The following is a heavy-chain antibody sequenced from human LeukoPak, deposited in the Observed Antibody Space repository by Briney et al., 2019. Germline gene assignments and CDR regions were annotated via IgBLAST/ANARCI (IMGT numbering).Heavy chain of an antibody. Sequence: PGGSLRLSCAASGFSFTNAWMSWVRQAPGKGREWVGHIKSRTDGGTTDYAAPVKDRFTISRDDSQDTLYLQMNSLKTEDIAVYYCATEYYGAYNYWGQGTLVTVSS. CDR3: ATEYYGAYNY. CDR2: IKSRTDGGTT. D-gene: IGHD4-17*01. J-gene: IGHJ4*02. CDR1: GFSFTNAW. V-gene: IGHV3-15*01.